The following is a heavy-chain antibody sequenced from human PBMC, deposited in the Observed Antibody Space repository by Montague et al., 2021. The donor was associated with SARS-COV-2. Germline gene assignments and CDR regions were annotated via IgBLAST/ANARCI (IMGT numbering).Heavy chain of an antibody. D-gene: IGHD3-10*01. J-gene: IGHJ5*02. Sequence: SETRSLTCTVSAGSISTNSYYWAWIRQPPGKGLEWIGSISYSGSTYFNPSLESRLTMSVDTSKNHFSLKLSSVTAADTAVYYCARLRDFYGSGSYKNSWFDPWGQGTRVTVSS. CDR3: ARLRDFYGSGSYKNSWFDP. CDR1: AGSISTNSYY. CDR2: ISYSGST. V-gene: IGHV4-39*02.